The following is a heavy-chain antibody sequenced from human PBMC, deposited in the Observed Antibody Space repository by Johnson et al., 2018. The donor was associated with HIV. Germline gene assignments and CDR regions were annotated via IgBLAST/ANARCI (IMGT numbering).Heavy chain of an antibody. CDR1: GFTVSTNY. D-gene: IGHD1-14*01. J-gene: IGHJ3*02. Sequence: QVQLVESGGGLIQPGGSLRLSCAASGFTVSTNYMSWVRQAPGRGLEWVSIISFDGTTEYYTGSVKGRFTISRDNFNSTLYLQMNNLRTEDTAVYYCARGFHRGGAFDIWGQGTMVTVSS. CDR2: ISFDGTTE. CDR3: ARGFHRGGAFDI. V-gene: IGHV3-30*03.